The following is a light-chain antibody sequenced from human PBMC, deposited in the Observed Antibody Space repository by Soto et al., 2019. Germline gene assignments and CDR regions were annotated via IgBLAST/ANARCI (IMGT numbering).Light chain of an antibody. CDR3: QQYKSYPYT. V-gene: IGKV1-5*03. CDR1: QSISSW. CDR2: QAS. Sequence: DIQMTQSPSTLSASVGDRVTITCRASQSISSWLAWYQQKPGKAPKLLIYQASSLETGVPSRFSGSASGTDFTLTISSLQPDDFATYCCQQYKSYPYTFGQETEVEIK. J-gene: IGKJ2*01.